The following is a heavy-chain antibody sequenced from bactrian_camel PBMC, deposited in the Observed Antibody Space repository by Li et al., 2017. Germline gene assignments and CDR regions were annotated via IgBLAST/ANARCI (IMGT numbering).Heavy chain of an antibody. CDR3: AKDLDPLEHGLGTGPPRDFGY. J-gene: IGHJ6*01. CDR2: VYSDGSNT. CDR1: EDTFSDNC. V-gene: IGHV3-2*01. D-gene: IGHD5*01. Sequence: HVQLVESGGGSVQAGGSLRLPCAADEDTFSDNCMGWYRQPPGKGLEWESSVYSDGSNTYYADSVKGQFTISRDNAMNTVHLQLNNLKTEDMAMYYCAKDLDPLEHGLGTGPPRDFGYWGQGTQVTVS.